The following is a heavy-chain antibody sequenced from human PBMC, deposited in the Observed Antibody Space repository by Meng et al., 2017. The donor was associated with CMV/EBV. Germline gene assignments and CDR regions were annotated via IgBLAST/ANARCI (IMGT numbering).Heavy chain of an antibody. CDR3: ARARGGYYFDY. Sequence: GESLKISCAASGFTFSDYYMSWIRQAPGKGLEWVSYISSSGSTIYYADSVKGRFTISRDNAKNSLYLQMNSLRAEDTAVYYYARARGGYYFDYWGQGTLVTVSS. D-gene: IGHD3-10*01. J-gene: IGHJ4*02. CDR2: ISSSGSTI. CDR1: GFTFSDYY. V-gene: IGHV3-11*01.